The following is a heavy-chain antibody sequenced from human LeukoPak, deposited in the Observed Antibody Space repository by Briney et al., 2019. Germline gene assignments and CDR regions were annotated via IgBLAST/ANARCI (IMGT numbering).Heavy chain of an antibody. CDR1: GFTFSSYA. V-gene: IGHV3-23*01. J-gene: IGHJ3*02. D-gene: IGHD6-19*01. CDR2: ISGSGGGT. Sequence: GGSLRLSCAASGFTFSSYAMSWVRQAPGKGLEWVSAISGSGGGTYYADSVKGRFTISRDNSKNTLYLQMNSLRAEDTAVYYCAKPPTIAVAGHDAFDIWGQGTMVTVSS. CDR3: AKPPTIAVAGHDAFDI.